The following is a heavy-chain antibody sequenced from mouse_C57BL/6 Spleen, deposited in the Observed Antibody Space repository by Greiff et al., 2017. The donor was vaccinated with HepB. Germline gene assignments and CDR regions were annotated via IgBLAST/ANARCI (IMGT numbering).Heavy chain of an antibody. CDR3: ARSHYYGGAMDY. Sequence: EVQLQQSGPELVKPGASVKISCKASGYTFTDYYMNWVKQSHGKSLEWIGDINPNNGGTSYNQKFKGKATLTVDKSSSTAYMELRSLTSEDSAVYYCARSHYYGGAMDYWGQGTSVTVSS. CDR1: GYTFTDYY. J-gene: IGHJ4*01. V-gene: IGHV1-26*01. CDR2: INPNNGGT. D-gene: IGHD2-1*01.